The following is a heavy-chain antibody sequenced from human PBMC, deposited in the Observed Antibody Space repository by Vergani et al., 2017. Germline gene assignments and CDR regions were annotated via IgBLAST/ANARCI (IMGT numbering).Heavy chain of an antibody. Sequence: QVQLQESGPGLVKPSQTLFLTCTVSGGSISSGDYYWSWIRQPPGKGLEWIGYIYYSGSTYYNPSLKSRVTISVDTSKNQFSLKLSSVTAADTAVYYCARGITXIGVVTSGGGWLDTWGQGTLVTVSS. CDR3: ARGITXIGVVTSGGGWLDT. CDR2: IYYSGST. D-gene: IGHD3-22*01. CDR1: GGSISSGDYY. V-gene: IGHV4-30-4*01. J-gene: IGHJ5*02.